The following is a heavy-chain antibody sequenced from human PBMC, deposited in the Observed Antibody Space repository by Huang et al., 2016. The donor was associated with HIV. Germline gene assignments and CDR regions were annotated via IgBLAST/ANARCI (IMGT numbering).Heavy chain of an antibody. Sequence: QLVESGGDSVQSGRSLSISCRGSGFIFNDFAINWFRQSPVKGLEWRGFVVSKGFGGASKSAPSVNDRFTVSRDEAKNVAFLQMDNLQVDDTAIYYCSPSGDDYFYFYMDVWGNGTTVIVS. D-gene: IGHD4-17*01. J-gene: IGHJ6*03. CDR2: VVSKGFGGAS. V-gene: IGHV3-49*03. CDR1: GFIFNDFA. CDR3: SPSGDDYFYFYMDV.